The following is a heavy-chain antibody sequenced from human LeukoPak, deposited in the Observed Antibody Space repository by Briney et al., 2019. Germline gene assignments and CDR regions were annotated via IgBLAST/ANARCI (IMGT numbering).Heavy chain of an antibody. CDR3: ATGGSLIVGETGFDY. CDR2: FDPEDAET. V-gene: IGHV1-24*01. D-gene: IGHD1-26*01. Sequence: GASVKVSCKVSGYTLTELSMHWVRQAPGKGLEWMGSFDPEDAETIYAQKFKGRVTMTEDTSTDTAYMELSSLRSDDTAVYYCATGGSLIVGETGFDYWGQGTLVTVSS. J-gene: IGHJ4*02. CDR1: GYTLTELS.